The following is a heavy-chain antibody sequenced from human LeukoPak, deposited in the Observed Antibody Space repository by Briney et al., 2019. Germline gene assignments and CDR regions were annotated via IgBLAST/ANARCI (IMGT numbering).Heavy chain of an antibody. CDR2: ISGSGGST. J-gene: IGHJ4*02. Sequence: GGSLRLSCAASGFTFSSYAMSWVRQAPGKGLEWDSAISGSGGSTYYADSVKGRFTISRDNSKNTLYLQMNSLRAEDTAVYYCAKSMVRGVIMAYYFDYWGQGTLVTVSS. D-gene: IGHD3-10*01. CDR1: GFTFSSYA. V-gene: IGHV3-23*01. CDR3: AKSMVRGVIMAYYFDY.